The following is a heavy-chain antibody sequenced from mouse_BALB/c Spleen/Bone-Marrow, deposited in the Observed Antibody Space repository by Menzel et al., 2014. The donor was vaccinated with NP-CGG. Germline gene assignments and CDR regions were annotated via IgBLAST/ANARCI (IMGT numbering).Heavy chain of an antibody. Sequence: VHLVESGPGLVAPSQSLSITCTVSGFSLTGYAVNWVRQPPGKGLEWLGMIWGDGSTDYNSALKSRLSISKDNSKSXVFLKMNNLQTDDTARYYCARDGYDYAMDYWGQGTSVAVSA. J-gene: IGHJ4*01. CDR2: IWGDGST. D-gene: IGHD2-2*01. V-gene: IGHV2-6-7*01. CDR3: ARDGYDYAMDY. CDR1: GFSLTGYA.